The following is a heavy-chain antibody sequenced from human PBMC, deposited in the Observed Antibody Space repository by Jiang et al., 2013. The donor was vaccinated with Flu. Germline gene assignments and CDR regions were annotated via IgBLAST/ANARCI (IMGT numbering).Heavy chain of an antibody. Sequence: GAEVKKPGASVKVSCKASGYTFTGYYMHWVRQAPGQGLEWMGWINPNSGGTNYAQKFQGWVTMTRDTSISTAYMELSRLRSDDTAVYYCARDYRPCSSTSCPTEYFQHWGQGTLVTVSS. CDR2: INPNSGGT. CDR1: GYTFTGYY. CDR3: ARDYRPCSSTSCPTEYFQH. J-gene: IGHJ1*01. D-gene: IGHD2-2*01. V-gene: IGHV1-2*04.